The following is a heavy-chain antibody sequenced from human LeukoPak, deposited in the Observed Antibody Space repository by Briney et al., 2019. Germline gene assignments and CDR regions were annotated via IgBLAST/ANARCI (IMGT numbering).Heavy chain of an antibody. CDR3: ARVAYDILTGSRDYYYYMDV. CDR2: MNPNSGNT. V-gene: IGHV1-8*02. Sequence: ASVKVSCKASGYTFTNYDINWVRQATGHALEWLGWMNPNSGNTGYAQKLQGRVTMTRNTSISTAYMELSSLRSEDTAVYYCARVAYDILTGSRDYYYYMDVWGKGTTVTISS. CDR1: GYTFTNYD. D-gene: IGHD3-9*01. J-gene: IGHJ6*03.